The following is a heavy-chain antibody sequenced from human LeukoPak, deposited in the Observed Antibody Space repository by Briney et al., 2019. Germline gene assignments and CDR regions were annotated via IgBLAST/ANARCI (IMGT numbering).Heavy chain of an antibody. CDR2: INTDTGNP. J-gene: IGHJ5*02. D-gene: IGHD3-22*01. CDR3: ARSFSDNSGKNWFDP. CDR1: GYTFTRYS. V-gene: IGHV7-4-1*02. Sequence: ASVKLSCKAAGYTFTRYSMNWVRQAPGQGLEWMGWINTDTGNPTYAQGFTGRFVFSLDTSVSTAYLQITSLKADDTAVYYCARSFSDNSGKNWFDPWGQGTLVTVSS.